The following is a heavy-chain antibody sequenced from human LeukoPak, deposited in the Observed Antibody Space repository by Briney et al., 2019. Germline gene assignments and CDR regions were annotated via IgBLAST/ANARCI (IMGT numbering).Heavy chain of an antibody. D-gene: IGHD6-13*01. V-gene: IGHV1-69*05. CDR1: GGTFSSYA. CDR3: ARDMGYSSSWYGDY. CDR2: IIPIFGTA. Sequence: ASVKVSCKTSGGTFSSYAISWVRQAPGQGLEWMGGIIPIFGTANYAQKFQGRVTITTDESTSTAYMELSSLRSEDTAVYYCARDMGYSSSWYGDYWGQGTLVTVSS. J-gene: IGHJ4*02.